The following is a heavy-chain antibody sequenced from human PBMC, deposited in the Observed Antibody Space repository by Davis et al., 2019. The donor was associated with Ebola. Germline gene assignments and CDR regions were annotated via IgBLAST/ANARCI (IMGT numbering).Heavy chain of an antibody. CDR2: IRQDGSEK. CDR1: GFTFSSYS. Sequence: GESLKISCAASGFTFSSYSMNWVRQAPGKGLEWVANIRQDGSEKYYVDSVKGRFTISRDNAKNSLYLQMNSLRVDDTAVYYCARDWVGANVFDYWGQGTLVTVSS. D-gene: IGHD1-26*01. CDR3: ARDWVGANVFDY. J-gene: IGHJ4*02. V-gene: IGHV3-7*01.